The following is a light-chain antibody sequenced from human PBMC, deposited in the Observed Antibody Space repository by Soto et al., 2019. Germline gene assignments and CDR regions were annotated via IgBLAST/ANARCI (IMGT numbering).Light chain of an antibody. V-gene: IGKV1-5*03. CDR2: KAT. J-gene: IGKJ4*01. CDR3: QRYNNWPRALT. CDR1: QSITTW. Sequence: DIQMTQSPSTLSASVGDRVTITCRASQSITTWLAWYQQKPGKAPKLLIYKATNLQSGVPSRFSGSGSGTEFSLTISSLQPDDFATYYCQRYNNWPRALTFGGGTKVEIK.